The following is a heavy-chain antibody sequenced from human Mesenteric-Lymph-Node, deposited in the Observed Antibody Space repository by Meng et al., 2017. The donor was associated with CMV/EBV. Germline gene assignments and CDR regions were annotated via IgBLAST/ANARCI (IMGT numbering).Heavy chain of an antibody. CDR1: GWSFSGYY. CDR3: ARHQRWLKSEGGFNY. D-gene: IGHD4-23*01. CDR2: INHSGST. Sequence: VQLQHWGAGLLKPSGTLSPTCAVYGWSFSGYYGSWIRQPPGKGLEWIGEINHSGSTNYNPSLKSRVTISVDTSKNQFSLKLSSVTAADTAVYYCARHQRWLKSEGGFNYWGQGTLVTVSS. J-gene: IGHJ4*02. V-gene: IGHV4-34*01.